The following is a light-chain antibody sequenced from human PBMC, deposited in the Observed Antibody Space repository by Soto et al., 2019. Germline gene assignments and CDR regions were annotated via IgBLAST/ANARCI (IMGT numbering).Light chain of an antibody. Sequence: SLSPRDRATLSCRASQSVSSNLAWYQQKPGQAPRLLIYDASNRATGIPDRFSGSGSGTDLTLSISRLEPEDFVVYYCQQYASSAWTFGQGTKVDIK. CDR3: QQYASSAWT. J-gene: IGKJ1*01. CDR1: QSVSSN. V-gene: IGKV3-20*01. CDR2: DAS.